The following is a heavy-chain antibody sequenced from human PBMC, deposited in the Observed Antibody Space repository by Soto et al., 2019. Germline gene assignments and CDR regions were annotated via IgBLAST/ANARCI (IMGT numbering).Heavy chain of an antibody. J-gene: IGHJ4*02. CDR2: ISSSSTI. D-gene: IGHD1-7*01. CDR1: GFTFSSYS. V-gene: IGHV3-48*01. Sequence: GGSLRLSCAASGFTFSSYSMSWVRQAPGKGLEWVSYISSSSTIYYADSVKGRFTISRDNAKNSLYLQMNSLRAEDTAVYYCARGASTGTTGGPDYWGQGTLVTVSS. CDR3: ARGASTGTTGGPDY.